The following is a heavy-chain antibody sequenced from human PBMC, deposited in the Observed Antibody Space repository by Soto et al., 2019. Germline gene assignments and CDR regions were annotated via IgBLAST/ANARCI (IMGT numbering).Heavy chain of an antibody. CDR1: GFVSNDYD. J-gene: IGHJ2*01. CDR2: ISYDGRNK. CDR3: SRDADYYDSTYYWYFDL. Sequence: QVQLAESGGGLVQPGRSLRLSCATSGFVSNDYDIHWVRQAPGKGLAWLASISYDGRNKYYADSVKGRFTISRDNSKNTLSLQINSLGAEDTAVYYCSRDADYYDSTYYWYFDLWGRGTLVTVSS. V-gene: IGHV3-30*03. D-gene: IGHD3-22*01.